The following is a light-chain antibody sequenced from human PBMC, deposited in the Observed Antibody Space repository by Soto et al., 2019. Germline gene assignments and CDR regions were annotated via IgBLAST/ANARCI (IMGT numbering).Light chain of an antibody. CDR1: SGHSTSA. V-gene: IGLV4-69*01. CDR3: QTWDTGIPMV. Sequence: QSVLTQSPSASASLGASVKLTCTLSSGHSTSAIAWHQQQPEKGPRYLMKLNGDGRHYKGDGIPDRFSGSSSGAERYLTISSLQSEDEGDYYCQTWDTGIPMVFGGGTKLTVL. CDR2: LNGDGRH. J-gene: IGLJ2*01.